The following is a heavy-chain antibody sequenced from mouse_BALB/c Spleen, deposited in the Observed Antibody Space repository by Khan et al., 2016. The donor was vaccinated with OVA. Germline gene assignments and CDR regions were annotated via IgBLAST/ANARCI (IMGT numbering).Heavy chain of an antibody. CDR1: GYSITSDYA. CDR3: ARVYGGDFDY. D-gene: IGHD1-1*01. J-gene: IGHJ2*01. Sequence: EVQLQESGPGLVKPSQSLSLTCTVTGYSITSDYAWNWIRQFPGNKLEWMGFISYSGNTNYNPSLTSRISITRDTSKNTFFLLLNSVTTEDTATYYCARVYGGDFDYGGQGTTLTVSS. CDR2: ISYSGNT. V-gene: IGHV3-2*02.